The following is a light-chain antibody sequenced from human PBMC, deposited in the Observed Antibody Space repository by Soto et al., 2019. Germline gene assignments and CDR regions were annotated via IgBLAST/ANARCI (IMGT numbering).Light chain of an antibody. Sequence: VHMTHSPSTLSASVLDRVTITCRASQSINNLLAWYQQKPGKAPKFLIYDVSTLESGVPSRFSGSGSGTEFTLTISSLQPEDFATYFCQQLNSFPLTFGGGTKVDIK. V-gene: IGKV1-5*01. CDR2: DVS. CDR1: QSINNL. CDR3: QQLNSFPLT. J-gene: IGKJ4*01.